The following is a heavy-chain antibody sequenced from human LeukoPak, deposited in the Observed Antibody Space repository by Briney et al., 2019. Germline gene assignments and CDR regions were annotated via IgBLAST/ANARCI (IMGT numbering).Heavy chain of an antibody. V-gene: IGHV3-53*01. Sequence: PGGSLRLSCAASGCTVSSNYMSWVRQAPGKGLEWVSVIYSGGSTYYADSVKGRFTISRDNSKNTLYLQMNSLRAEDTAVYYCASHRSGYWHYWGQGTLVTVSS. D-gene: IGHD3-22*01. CDR2: IYSGGST. CDR1: GCTVSSNY. J-gene: IGHJ4*02. CDR3: ASHRSGYWHY.